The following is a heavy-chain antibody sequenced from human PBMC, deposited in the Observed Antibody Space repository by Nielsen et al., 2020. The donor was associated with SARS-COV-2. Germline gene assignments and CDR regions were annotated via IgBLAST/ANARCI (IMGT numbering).Heavy chain of an antibody. CDR3: ARDVELLTNYYAHDY. J-gene: IGHJ4*02. CDR2: ISDDNTI. CDR1: GFIFNTYG. V-gene: IGHV3-48*02. Sequence: GGSLRLSCEASGFIFNTYGMNWVRQAPGKGLEWISYISDDNTIFYADSVKGRFTISRDDAKNSLYLQMNSLRDEDTAVYYCARDVELLTNYYAHDYWGQGTLVTVSS. D-gene: IGHD3-9*01.